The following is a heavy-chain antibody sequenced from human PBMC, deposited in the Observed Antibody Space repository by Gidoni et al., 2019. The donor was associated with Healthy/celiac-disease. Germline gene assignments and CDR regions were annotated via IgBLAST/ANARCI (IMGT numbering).Heavy chain of an antibody. V-gene: IGHV3-30*18. CDR3: AKDYPASIAAAGMCDY. Sequence: QVQLVESGGGVVQPGRSLRLSCAASGFTFSSYGMHWVRQAPGKGLEWVAVISYDGSNKYYADSVKGRFTISRDNSKNTLYLQMNSLRAEDTAVYYCAKDYPASIAAAGMCDYWGQGTLVTVSS. CDR2: ISYDGSNK. J-gene: IGHJ4*02. D-gene: IGHD6-13*01. CDR1: GFTFSSYG.